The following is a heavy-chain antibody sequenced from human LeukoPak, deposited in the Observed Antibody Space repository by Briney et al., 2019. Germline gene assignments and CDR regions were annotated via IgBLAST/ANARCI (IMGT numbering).Heavy chain of an antibody. Sequence: ASVKVSCKASGYTFTSYGISWVRQAPGQGLEWMGWISAYNGNTNYAQKLQGRVTITADESTSTAYMELSSLRFEDTAVYYCAPYYGSGMFGWFDPWGQGTLVTVSS. CDR3: APYYGSGMFGWFDP. CDR2: ISAYNGNT. D-gene: IGHD3-10*01. CDR1: GYTFTSYG. J-gene: IGHJ5*02. V-gene: IGHV1-18*01.